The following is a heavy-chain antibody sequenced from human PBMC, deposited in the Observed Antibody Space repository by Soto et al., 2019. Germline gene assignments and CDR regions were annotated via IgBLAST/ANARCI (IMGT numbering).Heavy chain of an antibody. V-gene: IGHV4-31*03. CDR3: ARDSTGYETYYYYGIDV. D-gene: IGHD2-2*01. CDR2: IYYSGSS. CDR1: GGSISSADYY. J-gene: IGHJ6*02. Sequence: SETLSLTCTVSGGSISSADYYWSWIRQHPGKGLEWIGYIYYSGSSYYNPSLKSRVTISVDTSKNQFSLKLSSVTAADTAVYYCARDSTGYETYYYYGIDVWGQGTTVTVSS.